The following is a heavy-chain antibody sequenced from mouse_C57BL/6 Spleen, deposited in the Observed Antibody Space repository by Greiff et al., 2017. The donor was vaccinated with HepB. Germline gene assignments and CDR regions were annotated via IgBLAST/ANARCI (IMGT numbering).Heavy chain of an antibody. CDR3: ARPYGRGAMDY. V-gene: IGHV1-54*01. CDR1: GYAFTNYL. Sequence: QVQLKESGAELVRPGTSVKVSCKASGYAFTNYLIEWVKQRPGQGLEWIGVINPGSGGTNYNEKFKGKATLTADKSSSTAYMQLSSLTSEDSAVYYCARPYGRGAMDYWGQGTSVTVSS. J-gene: IGHJ4*01. D-gene: IGHD1-1*01. CDR2: INPGSGGT.